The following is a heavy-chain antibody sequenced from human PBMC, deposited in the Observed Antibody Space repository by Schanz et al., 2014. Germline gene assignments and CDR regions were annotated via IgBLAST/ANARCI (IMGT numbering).Heavy chain of an antibody. CDR1: GYTLNDYA. V-gene: IGHV1-3*01. CDR3: ARDLIAAAESWFDP. D-gene: IGHD6-13*01. CDR2: INPANGNT. J-gene: IGHJ5*02. Sequence: QVQLVQSGPEVKKPGASVKVSCQASGYTLNDYAMHWVRQAPGQRLEWMGWINPANGNTHYSPRFNGRVSISSDTAASTVELRSSSLKSDDAADYYSARDLIAAAESWFDPWGQGTPITVSS.